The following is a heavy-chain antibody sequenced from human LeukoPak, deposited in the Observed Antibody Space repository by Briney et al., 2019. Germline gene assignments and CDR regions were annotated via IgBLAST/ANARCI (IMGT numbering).Heavy chain of an antibody. Sequence: GASVKVSCKASGYTFTSYYMHWVRQAPGQGLEWMGIINPSGGSTSYAQKFQGRVTMTRDTSISTAYMELSRLRSDDTAVYYCATQLVHVLPDYWGQGTLVTVSS. CDR3: ATQLVHVLPDY. J-gene: IGHJ4*02. V-gene: IGHV1-46*01. CDR1: GYTFTSYY. CDR2: INPSGGST. D-gene: IGHD6-13*01.